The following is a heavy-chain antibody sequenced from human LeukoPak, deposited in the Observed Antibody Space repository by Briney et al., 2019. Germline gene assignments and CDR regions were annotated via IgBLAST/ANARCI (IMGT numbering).Heavy chain of an antibody. CDR2: IYYSGST. CDR1: GGSISSYY. Sequence: SETLSLTCTVSGGSISSYYWSWIRQPPGKGLEWIGYIYYSGSTNYNPSLKSRVTISVDTSKNQFSLKLSSVSAADTAVYYCARVSYGSGSYYWGQGTLVTVSS. CDR3: ARVSYGSGSYY. D-gene: IGHD3-10*01. V-gene: IGHV4-59*01. J-gene: IGHJ4*02.